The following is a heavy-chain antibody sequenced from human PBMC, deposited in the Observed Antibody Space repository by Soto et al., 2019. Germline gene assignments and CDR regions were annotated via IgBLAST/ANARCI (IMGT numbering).Heavy chain of an antibody. CDR2: INHSGST. V-gene: IGHV4-34*01. CDR1: GGSFSGYY. CDR3: AREDYYDSSGYRTRDAFDI. Sequence: PSETLSLTCAVYGGSFSGYYWSWIRQPPGKGLEWIGEINHSGSTNYNPSLKSRVTISVDTSKNQFSLKLSSVTAADTAVYYCAREDYYDSSGYRTRDAFDIWGQGTMVTVSS. D-gene: IGHD3-22*01. J-gene: IGHJ3*02.